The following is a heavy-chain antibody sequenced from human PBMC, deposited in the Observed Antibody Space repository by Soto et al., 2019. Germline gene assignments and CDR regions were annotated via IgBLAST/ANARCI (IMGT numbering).Heavy chain of an antibody. J-gene: IGHJ4*02. Sequence: GASVKVSCKGSGFTFSNYAIHWVCQAPGQRLEWMGWINAGTGDTKYSQEFQGRVTITRDTSASTAYMELSSLRSEDTAVYYCATIIGGNAHWGQGALVTVSS. V-gene: IGHV1-3*01. CDR3: ATIIGGNAH. CDR2: INAGTGDT. D-gene: IGHD3-10*01. CDR1: GFTFSNYA.